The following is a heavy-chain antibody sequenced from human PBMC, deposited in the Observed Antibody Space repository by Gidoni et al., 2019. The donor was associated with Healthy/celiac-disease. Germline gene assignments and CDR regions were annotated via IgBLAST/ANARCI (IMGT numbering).Heavy chain of an antibody. CDR1: GFTFSSLV. D-gene: IGHD3-10*01. CDR3: ARDRAFYYYMDV. J-gene: IGHJ6*03. CDR2: IWYDGSNK. Sequence: QVQLVESGGGVVQPGRSLRLSCAASGFTFSSLVMHWVRQAPGKGLEWVAVIWYDGSNKYYADSVKCRFTISRDNSKNTLYLQMNSLRAEDTAVYYGARDRAFYYYMDVWGKGTTVTVSS. V-gene: IGHV3-33*01.